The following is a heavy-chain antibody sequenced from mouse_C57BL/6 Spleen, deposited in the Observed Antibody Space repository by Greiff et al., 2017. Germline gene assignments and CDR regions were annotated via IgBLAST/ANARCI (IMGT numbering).Heavy chain of an antibody. CDR2: IWGVGST. V-gene: IGHV2-6*01. CDR3: ATLYYGNFDYYAMDY. Sequence: VQLQESGPGLVAPSQSLSITCTVSGFSLTSYGVDWVRQSPGKGLEWLGVIWGVGSTNYNSPLKSRLSISKDNSKSQVFLKMNSLQTDDTAMYYCATLYYGNFDYYAMDYWGQGTSVTVSS. D-gene: IGHD2-1*01. CDR1: GFSLTSYG. J-gene: IGHJ4*01.